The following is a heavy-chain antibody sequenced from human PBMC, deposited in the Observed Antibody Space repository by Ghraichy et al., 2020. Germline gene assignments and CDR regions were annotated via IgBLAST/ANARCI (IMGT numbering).Heavy chain of an antibody. CDR2: INHSGST. CDR3: ARGVTIFGVVNWFDP. CDR1: GGSFRGYY. V-gene: IGHV4-34*01. J-gene: IGHJ5*02. D-gene: IGHD3-3*01. Sequence: SETLSLTCAAYGGSFRGYYWSWIRQPPGKGLEWIGEINHSGSTNYNPSLKSRVTISVDTSKNQFSLKLSSVTAADTAVYYCARGVTIFGVVNWFDPWGQGTLVTVSS.